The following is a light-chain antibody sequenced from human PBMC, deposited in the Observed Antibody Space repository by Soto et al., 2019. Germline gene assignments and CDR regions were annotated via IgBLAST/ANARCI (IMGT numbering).Light chain of an antibody. CDR3: GTWDSSLSAGV. Sequence: QSVLTQPPSVSAAPGQMVTISCSGSSSNIGNNYVSWYRHLPGAAPKLLIYDNDKQPSGIPDRFSGSKSGTSATLGITGLQTGDGADYYCGTWDSSLSAGVFGGGTQLTVL. J-gene: IGLJ2*01. CDR2: DND. V-gene: IGLV1-51*01. CDR1: SSNIGNNY.